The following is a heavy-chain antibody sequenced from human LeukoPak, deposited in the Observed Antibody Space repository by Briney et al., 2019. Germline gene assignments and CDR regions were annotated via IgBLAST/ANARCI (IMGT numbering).Heavy chain of an antibody. V-gene: IGHV3-30*03. D-gene: IGHD6-19*01. CDR3: ARDSSGWGGNNWFDP. CDR2: ISYHVDNK. CDR1: GFNFRNYG. J-gene: IGHJ5*02. Sequence: GGSLRLSCAASGFNFRNYGMHWVRQAPGKGLDWVAVISYHVDNKNYAESVKGRFTISRDNSKNTSYLEMNSLRDEDTAVYYCARDSSGWGGNNWFDPWGQGTLVTVSS.